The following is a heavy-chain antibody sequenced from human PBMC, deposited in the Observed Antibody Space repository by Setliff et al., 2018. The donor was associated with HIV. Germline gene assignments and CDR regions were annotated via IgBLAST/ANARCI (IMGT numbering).Heavy chain of an antibody. V-gene: IGHV4-31*02. CDR1: GGSISSIGYY. D-gene: IGHD3-3*01. CDR2: VYYSGST. Sequence: SETLSLTCSVSGGSISSIGYYWSWIRQHPGKGLDWIGRVYYSGSTDYNPSLQSRATLSIDTSKNQFSLKLTSVIAADTAIYYCARGPFVLRFLERLVYFDYWGQGKLVTVSS. CDR3: ARGPFVLRFLERLVYFDY. J-gene: IGHJ4*02.